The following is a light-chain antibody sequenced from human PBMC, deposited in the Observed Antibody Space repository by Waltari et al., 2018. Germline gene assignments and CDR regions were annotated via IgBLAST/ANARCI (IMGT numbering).Light chain of an antibody. Sequence: DIQMTQSPSTLSASVGDRVTITCRASQLIGTWVAWYRQKPGKAPRLLIYQASTLESGVPSRFSGSGSGTAFTLSISSLQPDDSATYYCQQYNTFSHAFGQGTKLEIK. J-gene: IGKJ2*01. CDR2: QAS. V-gene: IGKV1-5*03. CDR1: QLIGTW. CDR3: QQYNTFSHA.